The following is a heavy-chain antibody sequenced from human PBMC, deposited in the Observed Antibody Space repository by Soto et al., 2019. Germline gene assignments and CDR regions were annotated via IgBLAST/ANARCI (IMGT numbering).Heavy chain of an antibody. D-gene: IGHD3-3*01. V-gene: IGHV4-30-2*01. CDR3: ARFTIFGVVTAFDP. J-gene: IGHJ5*02. CDR2: IYHSGST. Sequence: QLQLQESGSGLVKPSQTLSLTCAVSGGSISSGGYSWSWIRPPPGKGLEWIGYIYHSGSTYYNPSLKRGVTISVDRSENQSSLTLRSVTAADTAVYYCARFTIFGVVTAFDPWGQGTLVTVSS. CDR1: GGSISSGGYS.